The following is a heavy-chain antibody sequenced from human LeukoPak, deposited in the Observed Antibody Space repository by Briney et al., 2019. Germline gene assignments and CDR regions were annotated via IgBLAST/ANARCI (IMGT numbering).Heavy chain of an antibody. V-gene: IGHV4-4*07. CDR2: IYTSGST. Sequence: PSETLSLTCTVSGGSISSYYWSWIRQPAGKGLEWIGRIYTSGSTNYNPSLKSRVTMSVDTSKNQFSLKLSSVTAADTAVYYCARDSAIFGVVTNFDPWGQGTLVTVSS. J-gene: IGHJ5*02. CDR1: GGSISSYY. D-gene: IGHD3-3*01. CDR3: ARDSAIFGVVTNFDP.